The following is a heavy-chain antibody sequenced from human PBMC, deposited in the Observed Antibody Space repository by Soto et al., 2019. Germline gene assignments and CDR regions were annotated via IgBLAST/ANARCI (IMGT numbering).Heavy chain of an antibody. J-gene: IGHJ5*02. CDR3: ARDHYGETAVAGYSSDNWFDP. CDR1: GDSVSSNSAA. Sequence: KQSQTLSLTCAISGDSVSSNSAAWNWIRQSPSRGLEWLGRTYYRSKWYNDYAVSVKSRITINPDTSKNQFSLQLNSVTPEDTAVYYCARDHYGETAVAGYSSDNWFDPWGQGTLVTVSS. D-gene: IGHD6-19*01. CDR2: TYYRSKWYN. V-gene: IGHV6-1*01.